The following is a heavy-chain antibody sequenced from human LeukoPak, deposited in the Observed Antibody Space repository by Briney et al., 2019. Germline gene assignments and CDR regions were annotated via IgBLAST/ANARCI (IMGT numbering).Heavy chain of an antibody. CDR2: IKQDGSEK. D-gene: IGHD6-6*01. J-gene: IGHJ3*02. V-gene: IGHV3-7*01. Sequence: PGGSLRLSCEASGIAFSSHAMSWVRQAPGKGLEWVANIKQDGSEKYYVDSVKGRYTISRDNAKNSLYLQMNSLRAEDTAVYYCARELIIAARLSDAFDIWGQGTMVTVSS. CDR1: GIAFSSHA. CDR3: ARELIIAARLSDAFDI.